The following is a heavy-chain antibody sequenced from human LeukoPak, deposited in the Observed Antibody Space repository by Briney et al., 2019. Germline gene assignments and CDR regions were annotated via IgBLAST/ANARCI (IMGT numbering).Heavy chain of an antibody. CDR1: GFTFSSYG. D-gene: IGHD5-18*01. J-gene: IGHJ4*02. Sequence: GGSLRLSCAASGFTFSSYGMSWVRQAPGKGLKWVSAISGSGGSTYYAGSVKGRFTISRDNSKNTLYLQMNSLRAEDTAVYYCAKDISYGTRSGLDYWGQGTLVTVSS. V-gene: IGHV3-23*01. CDR3: AKDISYGTRSGLDY. CDR2: ISGSGGST.